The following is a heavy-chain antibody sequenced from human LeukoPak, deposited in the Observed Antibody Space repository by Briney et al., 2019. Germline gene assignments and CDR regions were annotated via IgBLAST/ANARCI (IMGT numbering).Heavy chain of an antibody. CDR2: IKQDGSEK. V-gene: IGHV3-7*03. CDR1: GFTFSSYW. D-gene: IGHD5-18*01. CDR3: AREDTAMGYYYYYGMDV. J-gene: IGHJ6*04. Sequence: GGSLRLSCAASGFTFSSYWMSWVRQAPGKGLGWGANIKQDGSEKYYVDSVKGRFTISRDNAKNSLYLQMNSLRAEDTAVYYCAREDTAMGYYYYYGMDVWGKGTTVTVSS.